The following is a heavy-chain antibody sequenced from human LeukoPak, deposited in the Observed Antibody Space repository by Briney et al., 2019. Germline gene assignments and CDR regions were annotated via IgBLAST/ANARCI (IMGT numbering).Heavy chain of an antibody. J-gene: IGHJ4*02. V-gene: IGHV3-21*01. CDR2: IGSSSSYI. Sequence: GGSLRLSCAASGFTFSSYSMNWVRQAPGKGLEWVSSIGSSSSYIYYADSEKGRFTISRDNAKNSLSLQMNSLRAEDTAVYYCAKDHGSGSYYEFFDYWGQGTLVTVSS. CDR3: AKDHGSGSYYEFFDY. CDR1: GFTFSSYS. D-gene: IGHD3-10*01.